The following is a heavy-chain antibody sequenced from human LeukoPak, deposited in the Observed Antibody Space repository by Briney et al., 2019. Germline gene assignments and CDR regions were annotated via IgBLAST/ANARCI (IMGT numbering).Heavy chain of an antibody. CDR1: GGSISSSSHY. CDR3: ARASSGSTSDGHYFDY. J-gene: IGHJ4*02. V-gene: IGHV4-39*07. Sequence: SETLSPTRTVSGGSISSSSHYNGWIRHPPAKGLEWIGSIYYSGSTYYNPSLKSRVTISVDMSKNQFSLKLSSVTAADTAVYYCARASSGSTSDGHYFDYWGQGTLVTVSS. CDR2: IYYSGST. D-gene: IGHD6-19*01.